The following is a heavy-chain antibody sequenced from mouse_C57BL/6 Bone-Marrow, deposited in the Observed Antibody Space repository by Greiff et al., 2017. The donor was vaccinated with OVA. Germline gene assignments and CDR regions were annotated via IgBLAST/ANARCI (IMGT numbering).Heavy chain of an antibody. Sequence: QVQLQQSGAELVRPGTSVKVSCKASGYAFTNYLIEWVKQRPGQGLEWIGVINPGSGGTNYNEKFKGKATLTADKSSSTAYMQLSSLTSEDSAVYFGARRGLGRYAMDYWGQGTSVTVSS. V-gene: IGHV1-54*01. D-gene: IGHD3-3*01. J-gene: IGHJ4*01. CDR2: INPGSGGT. CDR3: ARRGLGRYAMDY. CDR1: GYAFTNYL.